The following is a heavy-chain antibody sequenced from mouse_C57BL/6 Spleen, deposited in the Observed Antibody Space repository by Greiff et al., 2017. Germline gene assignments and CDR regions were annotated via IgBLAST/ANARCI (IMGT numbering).Heavy chain of an antibody. CDR1: GFTFSSYA. D-gene: IGHD2-5*01. Sequence: EVQLVESGGGLVKPGGSLKLSCAASGFTFSSYAMSWVRQTPEKRLEWVATISDGGSYTYYPDNVKGRFTISRDNAKNNLYLQMSHLKSEDTAMYYCARAYYSNYEDWYFDVWGTGTTVTVSS. CDR2: ISDGGSYT. J-gene: IGHJ1*03. V-gene: IGHV5-4*01. CDR3: ARAYYSNYEDWYFDV.